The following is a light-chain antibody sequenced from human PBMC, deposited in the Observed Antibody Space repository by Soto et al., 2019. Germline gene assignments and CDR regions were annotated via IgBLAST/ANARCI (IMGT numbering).Light chain of an antibody. V-gene: IGKV1-39*01. CDR1: QTISSY. J-gene: IGKJ1*01. CDR3: QQTYSTTWT. CDR2: AAS. Sequence: DIQMTQSPSSLSASVGDRVTITCRASQTISSYLNWYQHKPGKAPKLLIFAASTLHSGVPSRFSGSGSGTDFTLTISSLHPEDFATYFCQQTYSTTWTFGQGTKVETK.